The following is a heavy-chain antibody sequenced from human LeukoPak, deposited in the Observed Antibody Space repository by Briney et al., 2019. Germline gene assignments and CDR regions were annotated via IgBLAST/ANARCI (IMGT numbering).Heavy chain of an antibody. J-gene: IGHJ5*02. V-gene: IGHV3-30-3*01. D-gene: IGHD3-22*01. CDR1: GFTFSSYA. CDR3: ARDSSPWYYYDRSGSNGFDP. Sequence: GRSLRLSCAASGFTFSSYAIHWVRQAPGKGLEWVAVIAYDGGNKYYADSVKGRFTISRDNSNNTLFLQMNSLRAEDTAVYYCARDSSPWYYYDRSGSNGFDPWGQGTLVTVSS. CDR2: IAYDGGNK.